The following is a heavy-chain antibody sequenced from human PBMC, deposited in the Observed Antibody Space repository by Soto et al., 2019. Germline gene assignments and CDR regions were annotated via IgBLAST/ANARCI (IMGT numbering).Heavy chain of an antibody. CDR1: GFTFSSYG. CDR2: ISYDGSNK. D-gene: IGHD2-2*01. V-gene: IGHV3-30*03. J-gene: IGHJ5*02. Sequence: GGSLRLSCAASGFTFSSYGMHWVRQAPGKGLEWVAVISYDGSNKYYADSVKGRFTISRDNSKNTLYLQMNSLRAEDTAVYYCAIAVSVVVPAAMSTPEWFDPWGQGTLVTVSS. CDR3: AIAVSVVVPAAMSTPEWFDP.